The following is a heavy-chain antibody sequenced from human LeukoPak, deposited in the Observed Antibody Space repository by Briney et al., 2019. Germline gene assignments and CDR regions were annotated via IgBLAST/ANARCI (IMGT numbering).Heavy chain of an antibody. CDR1: GYTFIGYY. J-gene: IGHJ4*02. D-gene: IGHD2-15*01. CDR2: INANSGGT. V-gene: IGHV1-2*06. CDR3: ARAYCTDGSCYSTDY. Sequence: GASVKVSCKASGYTFIGYYMHWVRQAPGQGLEWMGRINANSGGTNYAQKFQGGVTMTRDTSISTAYMELSRLRSDDTAVYYCARAYCTDGSCYSTDYWGQGTLVTVSS.